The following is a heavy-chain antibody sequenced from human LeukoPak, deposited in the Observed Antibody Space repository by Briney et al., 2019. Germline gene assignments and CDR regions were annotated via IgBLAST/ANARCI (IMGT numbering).Heavy chain of an antibody. CDR2: IYTSGST. D-gene: IGHD5-24*01. V-gene: IGHV4-4*07. Sequence: PSETLSLTCTVSGGSISGYYWSWIRQPAGKGLEYIGRIYTSGSTNYNPSLKSRVTISVDTSKNQFSLKLGSVTAADTAVYYCARVREDVYTVFDYWGQGILVTVSS. CDR1: GGSISGYY. J-gene: IGHJ4*02. CDR3: ARVREDVYTVFDY.